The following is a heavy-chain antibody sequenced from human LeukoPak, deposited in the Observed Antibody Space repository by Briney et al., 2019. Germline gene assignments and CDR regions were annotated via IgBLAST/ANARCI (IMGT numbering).Heavy chain of an antibody. CDR2: IYYSGST. V-gene: IGHV4-39*01. Sequence: SETLSLTCTVSGGSISTSSYYRGWIRQPPGKGLEWIGSIYYSGSTYYNPSLKSRVTISVDTSKNQFSLKLSSVTAADTAVYYCARSIAARYQSFDPWGQGTLVTVSS. CDR3: ARSIAARYQSFDP. J-gene: IGHJ5*02. D-gene: IGHD6-6*01. CDR1: GGSISTSSYY.